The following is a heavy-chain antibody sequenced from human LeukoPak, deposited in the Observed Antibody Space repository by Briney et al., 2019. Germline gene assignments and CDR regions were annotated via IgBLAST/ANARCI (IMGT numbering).Heavy chain of an antibody. Sequence: PSETLSLTCTVSGGSISSSSYYWGWIRQPPGKGLEWIGSIFYTGSTYYNPSLKSRLTVSVDTSKNQFSLNLSSVTAADAAVYYCARLAPYYGSGRGFYFDYWGQGTLVTVSS. CDR3: ARLAPYYGSGRGFYFDY. CDR1: GGSISSSSYY. CDR2: IFYTGST. D-gene: IGHD3-10*01. J-gene: IGHJ4*02. V-gene: IGHV4-39*01.